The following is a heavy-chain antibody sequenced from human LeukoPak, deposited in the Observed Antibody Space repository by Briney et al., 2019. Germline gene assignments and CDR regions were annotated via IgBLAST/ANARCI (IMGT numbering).Heavy chain of an antibody. CDR2: INHSGST. CDR3: ARGTSYRGNYYYYYMDV. CDR1: GGSFSGYY. V-gene: IGHV4-34*01. Sequence: SETLSLTCAVYGGSFSGYYWSWIRQPPGKGLEWIGEINHSGSTNYNPSLKSRVTISVDTSKNQFSLKLSSVTAADTAVYYCARGTSYRGNYYYYYMDVWGKGTTVTVSS. J-gene: IGHJ6*03. D-gene: IGHD5-18*01.